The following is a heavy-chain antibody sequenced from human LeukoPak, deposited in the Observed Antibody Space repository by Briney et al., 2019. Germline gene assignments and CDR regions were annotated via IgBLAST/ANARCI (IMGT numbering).Heavy chain of an antibody. V-gene: IGHV1-69*06. CDR2: IIPIFGTA. CDR3: ARAPGYSGYVLFDY. D-gene: IGHD5-12*01. Sequence: ASVKVSCKASGGTFSSYAISWVRQAPGQGLEWMGGIIPIFGTANYAQKFQGRVTITADKSTSTAYMELSSLRSEDTAVYYCARAPGYSGYVLFDYWGQGTLVTVSS. CDR1: GGTFSSYA. J-gene: IGHJ4*02.